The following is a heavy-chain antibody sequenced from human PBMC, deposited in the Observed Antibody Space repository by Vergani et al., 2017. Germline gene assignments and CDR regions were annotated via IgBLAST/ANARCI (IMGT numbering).Heavy chain of an antibody. Sequence: EVQLVQSGAEVKKPGESLKISCKVSGYSFINYWIGWVRQLPGQGLEWMAIVFPADSTTRYSPSFQGQVTISADISIRPAYLQWSSLKASDTAMYYCARHYGDNFGWFDPWGQGTLVTVSS. CDR2: VFPADSTT. CDR1: GYSFINYW. D-gene: IGHD4-17*01. V-gene: IGHV5-51*01. CDR3: ARHYGDNFGWFDP. J-gene: IGHJ5*02.